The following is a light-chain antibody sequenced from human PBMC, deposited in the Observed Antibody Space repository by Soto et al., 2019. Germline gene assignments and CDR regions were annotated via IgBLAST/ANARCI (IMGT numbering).Light chain of an antibody. V-gene: IGKV1-27*01. CDR2: AAS. CDR3: QKYNSAPLT. Sequence: DIQMTQSPSSLSASLGDRVTITCRASQGIGVYLAWFQQKPGNAPKLLIYAASTLQSGVPSRFSGSGSGTDFTLTVSSLQPEDVATYYFQKYNSAPLTFGGGTRVDIK. CDR1: QGIGVY. J-gene: IGKJ4*01.